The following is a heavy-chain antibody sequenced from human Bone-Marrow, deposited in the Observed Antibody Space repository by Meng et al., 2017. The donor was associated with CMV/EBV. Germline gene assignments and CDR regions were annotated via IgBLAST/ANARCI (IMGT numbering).Heavy chain of an antibody. D-gene: IGHD3-22*01. CDR1: FSDYY. CDR2: ISSSGSTI. CDR3: AREMEYYYDSSGYSKGADY. Sequence: FSDYYKSWIRQAPGKGLEWVSYISSSGSTIYYADSVKGRFTISRDNAKNSLYLQMNSLRAEDTAVYYCAREMEYYYDSSGYSKGADYWGQGTLVTVSS. J-gene: IGHJ4*02. V-gene: IGHV3-11*01.